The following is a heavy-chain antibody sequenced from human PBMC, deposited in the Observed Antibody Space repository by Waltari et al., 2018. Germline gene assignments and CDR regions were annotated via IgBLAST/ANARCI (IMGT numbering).Heavy chain of an antibody. CDR3: ARAMIRGYYFDY. V-gene: IGHV4-59*01. CDR2: IYYSGST. Sequence: QVQLQESGPGLVKPSETLSLPCTVSGGSISSYYWSWIRQPPGKGLEWIGYIYYSGSTNYNPSLKSRVTISVDTSKNQFSLKLSSVTAADTAVYYCARAMIRGYYFDYWGQGTLVTVSS. D-gene: IGHD3-22*01. CDR1: GGSISSYY. J-gene: IGHJ4*02.